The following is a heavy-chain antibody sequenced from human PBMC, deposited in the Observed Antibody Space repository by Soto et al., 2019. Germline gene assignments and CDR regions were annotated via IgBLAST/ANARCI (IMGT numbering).Heavy chain of an antibody. CDR2: IIPIFGTA. CDR3: ARRGSLWFGELLPKPYYYYYGMDV. D-gene: IGHD3-10*01. V-gene: IGHV1-69*13. J-gene: IGHJ6*02. Sequence: SVKVSCKASGGTFSSYAISWVRQAPGQGLEWMGGIIPIFGTANYAQKFQGRVTITADESTSTAYMELSSLRSEDTAVYYCARRGSLWFGELLPKPYYYYYGMDVWGQGTTVTVSS. CDR1: GGTFSSYA.